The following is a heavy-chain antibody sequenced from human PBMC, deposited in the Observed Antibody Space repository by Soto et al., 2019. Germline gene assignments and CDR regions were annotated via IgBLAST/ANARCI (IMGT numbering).Heavy chain of an antibody. J-gene: IGHJ4*02. D-gene: IGHD4-17*01. Sequence: QVQLVESGGGVVQPGRSLRLSCAAAGFTFSSFGMHGVRQAPGKGLEWVAVIWYDGSNKYYADSVKGRFTISRDNSKNTLYLQMNSLRAEDTAVYYCARDGNYGDYAFDYWGQGTLVTVSS. CDR3: ARDGNYGDYAFDY. CDR1: GFTFSSFG. CDR2: IWYDGSNK. V-gene: IGHV3-33*01.